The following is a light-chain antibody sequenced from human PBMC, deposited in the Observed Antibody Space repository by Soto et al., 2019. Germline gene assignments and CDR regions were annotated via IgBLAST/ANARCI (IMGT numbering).Light chain of an antibody. CDR1: SSDVGSHNL. V-gene: IGLV2-23*02. CDR3: CSYAGSSTYV. Sequence: QSALTQPASVYGSPVQSITISCNRTSSDVGSHNLVSWYQQHPGKAPKLMISEVSKRPSGVSNRFSGSKSGNTASLTISGLQAEDEADYYCCSYAGSSTYVFGTGTKLTVL. CDR2: EVS. J-gene: IGLJ1*01.